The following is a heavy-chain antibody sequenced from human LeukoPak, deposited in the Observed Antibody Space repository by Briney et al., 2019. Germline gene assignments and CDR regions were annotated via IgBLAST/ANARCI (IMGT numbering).Heavy chain of an antibody. J-gene: IGHJ4*02. D-gene: IGHD3-10*01. CDR3: ARGYYGSGSYFDY. CDR2: INHSGST. V-gene: IGHV4-34*01. CDR1: GVSFSGYY. Sequence: SETLSLTCAVYGVSFSGYYWSWIRQPPGKGLEWIGEINHSGSTNYNPSLKSRVTISVDTSKNQFSLKLSSVTAADTAVYYCARGYYGSGSYFDYWGQGTLVTVSS.